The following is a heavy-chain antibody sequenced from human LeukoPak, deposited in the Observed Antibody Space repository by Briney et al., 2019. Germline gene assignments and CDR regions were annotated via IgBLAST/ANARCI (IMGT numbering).Heavy chain of an antibody. Sequence: ASVKVSCKAFGYTFTGYWMHWVRQAPGQGPEWMGVISPSGGSTIYAQKFKGRVTLTRDMSTSTAYMELRSLRSDDTAVYYCARWYYDSSGYFGDAFDIWGQGTMVTVSS. D-gene: IGHD3-22*01. CDR1: GYTFTGYW. CDR3: ARWYYDSSGYFGDAFDI. V-gene: IGHV1-46*01. CDR2: ISPSGGST. J-gene: IGHJ3*02.